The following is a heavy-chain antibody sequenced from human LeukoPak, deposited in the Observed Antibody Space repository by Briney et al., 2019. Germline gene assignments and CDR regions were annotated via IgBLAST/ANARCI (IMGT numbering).Heavy chain of an antibody. J-gene: IGHJ6*02. CDR1: GYTFTSYD. CDR3: ARGDYGGTLYYGMDV. V-gene: IGHV1-8*01. Sequence: ASVKVSCKASGYTFTSYDINWVRQGTGQGLEWMGWMNPNSGNTGYAQKFQGRVTMTRNTSISTAYMELSSLRSEDTAVYYCARGDYGGTLYYGMDVWGQGTTVTVSS. CDR2: MNPNSGNT. D-gene: IGHD4-23*01.